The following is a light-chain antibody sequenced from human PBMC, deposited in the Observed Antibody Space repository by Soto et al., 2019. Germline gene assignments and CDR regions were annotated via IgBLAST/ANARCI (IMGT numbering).Light chain of an antibody. CDR3: SSYTSSSTSYV. CDR1: SSDVGGYNY. Sequence: QSALTQPASVSGSPGQSITISCTGTSSDVGGYNYVSWYQLHPGKAPKLMVYEVSNRPSGVSNRFSGSKSGNTASLTISGLQAEDEADYYCSSYTSSSTSYVFGTGTKVTVL. V-gene: IGLV2-14*01. J-gene: IGLJ1*01. CDR2: EVS.